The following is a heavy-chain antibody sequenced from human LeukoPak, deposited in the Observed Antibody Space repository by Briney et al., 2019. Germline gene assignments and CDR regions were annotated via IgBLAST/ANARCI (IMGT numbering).Heavy chain of an antibody. CDR3: LRYFDY. CDR1: GFTFSSYA. CDR2: ISYDGSNK. D-gene: IGHD5-12*01. Sequence: GGSLRLSCAASGFTFSSYAMHWVRQAPGKGLEWVAVISYDGSNKYYADSVKGRFTISRDNSKNTLYLQMNSLRAEDTAVYYCLRYFDYWGQGTLVTVSS. J-gene: IGHJ4*02. V-gene: IGHV3-30*04.